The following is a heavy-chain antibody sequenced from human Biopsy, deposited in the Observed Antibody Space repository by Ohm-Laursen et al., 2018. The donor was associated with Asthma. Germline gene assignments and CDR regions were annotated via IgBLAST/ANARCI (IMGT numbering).Heavy chain of an antibody. Sequence: SLRLSCSASGFTFSSYAMSWVRQAPGKGLEWVSAISGSGGSTYYADSVKGRFTISRDNSKNALYLQMNCLRAEDTAVYYCATFPYGDYLPLDYWGQGTLVTVSS. D-gene: IGHD4-17*01. V-gene: IGHV3-23*01. CDR1: GFTFSSYA. J-gene: IGHJ4*02. CDR2: ISGSGGST. CDR3: ATFPYGDYLPLDY.